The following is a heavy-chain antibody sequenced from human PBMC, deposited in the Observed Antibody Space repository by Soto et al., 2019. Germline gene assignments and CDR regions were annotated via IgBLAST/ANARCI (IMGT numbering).Heavy chain of an antibody. D-gene: IGHD3-22*01. CDR2: IYHSGST. V-gene: IGHV4-30-2*01. Sequence: QLQLQESGSGLVKPSQTLSLTCAVSGGSISSGGYSWSWIRQPPGKVLVWIGYIYHSGSTYYNPYLKSRVTISVDRSQTQYSRKMSYVTAADTAVYYGARGGYYDSSGNAFDIWGQGTMVTVSS. J-gene: IGHJ3*02. CDR1: GGSISSGGYS. CDR3: ARGGYYDSSGNAFDI.